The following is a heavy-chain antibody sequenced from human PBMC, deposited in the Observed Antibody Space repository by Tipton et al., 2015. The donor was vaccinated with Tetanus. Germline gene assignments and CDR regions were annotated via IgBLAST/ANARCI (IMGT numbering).Heavy chain of an antibody. CDR2: IYYSGTT. D-gene: IGHD4-11*01. V-gene: IGHV4-4*01. J-gene: IGHJ3*02. CDR1: GGPVSSSNW. CDR3: ARNVYTVTNDAFDI. Sequence: TLSLTCTVSGGPVSSSNWWSWVRQAPGKGLEWIGEIYYSGTTNYNPSLKSRVSISIDTSQNQFSLRLTSVTAADTAVYFCARNVYTVTNDAFDIWGHGTLVNVSS.